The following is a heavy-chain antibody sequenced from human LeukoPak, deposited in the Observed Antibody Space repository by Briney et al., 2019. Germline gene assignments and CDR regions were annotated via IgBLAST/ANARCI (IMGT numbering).Heavy chain of an antibody. Sequence: ASVNVSCKTSGYAFIDHHMHWVRQAPGQGLEWMGWIHPNSGGTNYAQRFQGRVTMTRDTSISTVYMELSGLRSDDTAVYYCARGTFDPWGQGTLVTVSS. CDR1: GYAFIDHH. CDR2: IHPNSGGT. J-gene: IGHJ5*02. D-gene: IGHD3/OR15-3a*01. CDR3: ARGTFDP. V-gene: IGHV1-2*02.